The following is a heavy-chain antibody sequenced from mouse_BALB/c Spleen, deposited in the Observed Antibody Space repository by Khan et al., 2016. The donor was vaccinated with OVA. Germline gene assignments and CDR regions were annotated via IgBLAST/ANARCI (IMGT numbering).Heavy chain of an antibody. Sequence: LVESGPELRKPGETVKISCKASRYTFTIYGMNWVRQAPGKGLKWMGWINTYTGEPTYADDFKGRFAFSLETSASTAYLQINNLKNEDTATYFCARVGYNGTMDYWGQGTSVTVAS. CDR1: RYTFTIYG. J-gene: IGHJ4*01. CDR3: ARVGYNGTMDY. V-gene: IGHV9-3-1*01. D-gene: IGHD2-14*01. CDR2: INTYTGEP.